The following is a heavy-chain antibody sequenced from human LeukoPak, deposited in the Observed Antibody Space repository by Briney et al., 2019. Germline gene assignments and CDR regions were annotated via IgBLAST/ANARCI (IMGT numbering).Heavy chain of an antibody. V-gene: IGHV3-30-3*01. D-gene: IGHD6-13*01. J-gene: IGHJ6*02. Sequence: GGSLRLSCAASGFTFSSYAMHWVRQAPGKGLEWVAVISYDGSNKYYADSVKGRFTISRDNSKNTLYLQMNSLRAEDTAVYYCARGQLVLLYYYYYYGMDVWGQGTTVTVSS. CDR3: ARGQLVLLYYYYYYGMDV. CDR2: ISYDGSNK. CDR1: GFTFSSYA.